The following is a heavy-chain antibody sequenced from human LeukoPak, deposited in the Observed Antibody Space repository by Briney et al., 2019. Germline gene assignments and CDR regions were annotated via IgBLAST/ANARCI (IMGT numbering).Heavy chain of an antibody. CDR3: AKGKAAAGTRNSFDY. J-gene: IGHJ4*02. D-gene: IGHD6-13*01. CDR2: ISGSGGST. CDR1: GFTFSSYA. Sequence: GGSLRLSCAASGFTFSSYAMSWVRQAPGKGLEWVSAISGSGGSTYYADSVKGRFTISRDNSKNTLYLQMNSLRAEDTAVYYCAKGKAAAGTRNSFDYWGQGTLVTVSS. V-gene: IGHV3-23*01.